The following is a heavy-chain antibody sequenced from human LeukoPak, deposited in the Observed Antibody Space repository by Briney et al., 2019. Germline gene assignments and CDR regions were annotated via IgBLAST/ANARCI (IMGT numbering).Heavy chain of an antibody. J-gene: IGHJ4*02. D-gene: IGHD2-15*01. Sequence: ASVKVSCKASGYTFTSYAMHWVRQAPGQRLEWMGWINAGSGNTKYSQKFQGRVTITRDTSASTAYMELSSLRSEDTAVYYCARGYCSGGSCNLAAVGYWGQGTLVTVSS. CDR2: INAGSGNT. CDR1: GYTFTSYA. V-gene: IGHV1-3*01. CDR3: ARGYCSGGSCNLAAVGY.